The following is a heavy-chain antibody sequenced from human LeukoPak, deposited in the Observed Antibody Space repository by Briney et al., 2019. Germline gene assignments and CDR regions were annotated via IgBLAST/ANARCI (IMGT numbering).Heavy chain of an antibody. D-gene: IGHD4-23*01. V-gene: IGHV1-18*01. CDR1: GYTFTSYG. J-gene: IGHJ6*02. Sequence: VASVKVSCKASGYTFTSYGISWVRQAPGQGLEWMGWISAYNGNTNYAQKLQGRVTMTTDTSTSTAYMELRSLRSDDTAVYYCARVCTVVTRNYYYYYGMDVWGQGTTVTVSS. CDR3: ARVCTVVTRNYYYYYGMDV. CDR2: ISAYNGNT.